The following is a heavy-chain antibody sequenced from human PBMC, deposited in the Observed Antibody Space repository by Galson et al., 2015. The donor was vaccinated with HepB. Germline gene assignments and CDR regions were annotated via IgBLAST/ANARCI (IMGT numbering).Heavy chain of an antibody. Sequence: SLRLSCAASGFTFSGSAIHWVRQASGKGPEWIGHIRSKATNFAALYVPSLKGRFTISRDDSKSLAYLHMRSLKIDDTAVYYCVRSGDFSGYSSRWGQGTLVTVSS. V-gene: IGHV3-73*01. CDR3: VRSGDFSGYSSR. J-gene: IGHJ4*02. CDR1: GFTFSGSA. D-gene: IGHD6-13*01. CDR2: IRSKATNFAA.